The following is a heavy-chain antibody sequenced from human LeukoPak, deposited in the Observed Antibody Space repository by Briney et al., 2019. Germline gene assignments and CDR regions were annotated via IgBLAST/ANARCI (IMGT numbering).Heavy chain of an antibody. CDR1: GFTVSSSY. J-gene: IGHJ4*02. CDR3: AKDGAWLRFDD. D-gene: IGHD5-12*01. CDR2: IYSGGTT. Sequence: PGGSLRLSCAASGFTVSSSYMTWVRQAPGKHLEWVSFIYSGGTTYDADSVKGRFTISRDDLKSTLYLQMKTLRAEDTAVYYCAKDGAWLRFDDWGQGILVTVSS. V-gene: IGHV3-66*01.